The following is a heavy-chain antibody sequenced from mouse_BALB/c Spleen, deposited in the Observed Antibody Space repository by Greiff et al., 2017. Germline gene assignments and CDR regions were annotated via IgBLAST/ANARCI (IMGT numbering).Heavy chain of an antibody. CDR3: ASYYYGSSYSSYWYFDV. CDR1: GFSLTSYG. V-gene: IGHV2-9*02. J-gene: IGHJ1*01. CDR2: IWAGGST. Sequence: VQGVESGPGLVAPSQSLSITCTVSGFSLTSYGVHWVRQPPGKGLEWLGVIWAGGSTNYNSALMSRLSISKDNSKSQVFLKMNSLQTDDTAMYYCASYYYGSSYSSYWYFDVWGAGTTVTVSS. D-gene: IGHD1-1*01.